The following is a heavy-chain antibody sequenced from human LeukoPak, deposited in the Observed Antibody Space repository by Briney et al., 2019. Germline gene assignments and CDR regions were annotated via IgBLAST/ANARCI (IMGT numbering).Heavy chain of an antibody. V-gene: IGHV3-23*01. Sequence: GGSLRLSCRASGFTFSSYAMSWVRQTPGRGLEWVAGVSPSGGRTIYADSAEGRFTISRDNSNDTVYLQLSSLRAEDSALYYCAKVRGVYCSSPACYYYDAWGQGTPVTVSS. J-gene: IGHJ4*02. CDR1: GFTFSSYA. CDR2: VSPSGGRT. D-gene: IGHD2-2*01. CDR3: AKVRGVYCSSPACYYYDA.